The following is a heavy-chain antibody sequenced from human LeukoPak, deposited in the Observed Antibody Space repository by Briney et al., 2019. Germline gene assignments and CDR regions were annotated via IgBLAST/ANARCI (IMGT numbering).Heavy chain of an antibody. D-gene: IGHD3-9*01. J-gene: IGHJ4*02. V-gene: IGHV1-18*01. Sequence: ASVKVSCKASGYTFTSYDINWVRQAPGQGLEWMGWISAYNGNTNYAQKLQGRVTMTTDTSTSTAYMELRSLRSDDTAVYYCARESRYFDWLLGRWGQGTLVTVSS. CDR1: GYTFTSYD. CDR3: ARESRYFDWLLGR. CDR2: ISAYNGNT.